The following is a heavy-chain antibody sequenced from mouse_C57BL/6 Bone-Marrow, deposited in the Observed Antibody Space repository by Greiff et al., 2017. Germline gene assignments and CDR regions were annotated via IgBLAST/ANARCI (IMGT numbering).Heavy chain of an antibody. CDR1: GYTFTSYW. CDR2: IYPGSGST. J-gene: IGHJ2*01. V-gene: IGHV1-55*01. CDR3: ARTGFDY. Sequence: VQLQHPGAELVKPGASVKMSCKASGYTFTSYWITWVKQRPGQCLEWIGDIYPGSGSTTYNEKFKSKATLTVDTSSSTVYMQLSSMKSDDSAGYYCARTGFDYWGQGTTLTVSS. D-gene: IGHD4-1*01.